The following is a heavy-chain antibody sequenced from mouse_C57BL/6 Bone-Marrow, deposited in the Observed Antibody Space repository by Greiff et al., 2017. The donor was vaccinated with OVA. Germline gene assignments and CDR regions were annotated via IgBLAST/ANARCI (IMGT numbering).Heavy chain of an antibody. CDR3: ARDHHLLLRYGYAMDY. Sequence: QVQLQQPGAELVKPGASVKMSCKASGYTFTSYWITWVKQRPGQGLEWIGDIYPGSGSTNYNEKFKSKATLTVDTSSSTAYMQLSSLTSEDSAVYYGARDHHLLLRYGYAMDYWGQGTSVTVSS. D-gene: IGHD1-1*01. V-gene: IGHV1-55*01. CDR2: IYPGSGST. J-gene: IGHJ4*01. CDR1: GYTFTSYW.